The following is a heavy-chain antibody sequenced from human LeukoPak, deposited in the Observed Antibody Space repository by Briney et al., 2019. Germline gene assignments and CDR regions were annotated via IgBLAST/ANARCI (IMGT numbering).Heavy chain of an antibody. D-gene: IGHD6-13*01. J-gene: IGHJ4*02. CDR3: ARLRARIAAAGHFDY. CDR2: IYYSGST. V-gene: IGHV4-59*08. CDR1: GGSISSYY. Sequence: PSETLSLTCTVSGGSISSYYWSWIRQPPGKGLEWIGYIYYSGSTNYNPSLKSRVTISVDTSKNQFSLKLSSVTAADTAVYYCARLRARIAAAGHFDYWGQGTLVTASS.